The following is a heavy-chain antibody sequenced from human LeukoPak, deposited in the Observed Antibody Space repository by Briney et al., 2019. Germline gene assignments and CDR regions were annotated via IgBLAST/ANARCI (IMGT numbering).Heavy chain of an antibody. CDR2: ISGSGGST. D-gene: IGHD4-17*01. Sequence: PGGSLRLSCAASGFTFSSYGMHWVRQAPGKGLEWVSAISGSGGSTYYADSVKGRSTISRDNSKNTLYLQMNSLRAEDTAVYYCAKLVMTTVIIYFDYWGQRTLVTVSS. J-gene: IGHJ4*02. CDR3: AKLVMTTVIIYFDY. V-gene: IGHV3-23*01. CDR1: GFTFSSYG.